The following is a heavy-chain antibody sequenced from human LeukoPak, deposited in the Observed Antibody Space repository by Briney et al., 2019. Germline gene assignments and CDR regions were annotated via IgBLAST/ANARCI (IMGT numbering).Heavy chain of an antibody. CDR2: INPNSGGT. Sequence: ASVKVSCKASGYTFTGYYMHWVRQAPGQGLEWMGWINPNSGGTNYAQKFQGRVTMTRDTSISTAYMELSRLRSDDTAVYYCARQPGYGDYYYGMDVWGQGTTVTVSS. CDR1: GYTFTGYY. J-gene: IGHJ6*02. CDR3: ARQPGYGDYYYGMDV. D-gene: IGHD4-17*01. V-gene: IGHV1-2*02.